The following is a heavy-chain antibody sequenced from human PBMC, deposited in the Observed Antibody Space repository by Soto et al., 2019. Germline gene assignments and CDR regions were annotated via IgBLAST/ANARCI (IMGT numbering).Heavy chain of an antibody. CDR2: ISPDGSNK. CDR3: ASNYYDVWSGYYDYYYLDV. V-gene: IGHV3-30*03. CDR1: GFTFTTCG. D-gene: IGHD3-3*01. Sequence: QVQLVESGGGVVQPGRSLRLSCAASGFTFTTCGMHWVRQAPGKGLEWVALISPDGSNKYYAESVKGRFTISRDNSKNTLNLQMNSLRAEDTAVYYCASNYYDVWSGYYDYYYLDVLGKGTTFTVSS. J-gene: IGHJ6*03.